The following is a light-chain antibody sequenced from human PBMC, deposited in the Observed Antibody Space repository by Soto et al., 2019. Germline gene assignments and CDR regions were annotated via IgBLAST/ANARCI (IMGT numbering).Light chain of an antibody. CDR2: ATS. CDR3: QQNYNSLWT. Sequence: PASHNITTYLNWYQQRPGKAPNLLIYATSHLHTGVPSRFSGVGSGTDFTLIVSSLQPEDFAVYYCQQNYNSLWTFGQGTKVDIK. J-gene: IGKJ1*01. CDR1: HNITTY. V-gene: IGKV1-39*01.